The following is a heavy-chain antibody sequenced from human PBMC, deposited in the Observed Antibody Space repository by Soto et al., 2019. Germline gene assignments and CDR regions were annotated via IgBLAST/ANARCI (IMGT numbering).Heavy chain of an antibody. J-gene: IGHJ5*02. CDR3: YTVDGYCSGGSCAPNWFDP. Sequence: EVQLVESGGGLVQPGGSPKLSCAASGFTFSGSAMHWVRQASGKGLEWVGRIRSKANSYATAYAASVKGRFTISRDDSKNTAYLQMNSLKTEDTAVYYCYTVDGYCSGGSCAPNWFDPWGQGTLVTVSS. V-gene: IGHV3-73*01. CDR2: IRSKANSYAT. CDR1: GFTFSGSA. D-gene: IGHD2-15*01.